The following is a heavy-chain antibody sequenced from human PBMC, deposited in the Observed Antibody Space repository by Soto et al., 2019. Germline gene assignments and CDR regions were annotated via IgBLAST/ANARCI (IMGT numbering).Heavy chain of an antibody. D-gene: IGHD3-10*01. CDR3: ARDGRGGSYYYYGMDV. CDR2: ISYDRSNK. J-gene: IGHJ6*02. CDR1: GFTFSSYA. V-gene: IGHV3-30-3*01. Sequence: PGGSLRLSCAASGFTFSSYAMHWVRQAPGKGLEWVAVISYDRSNKYYADSVKGRFTISRDNSKNTLYLQMNSLRAEDTAVYYCARDGRGGSYYYYGMDVWGQGTTVTSP.